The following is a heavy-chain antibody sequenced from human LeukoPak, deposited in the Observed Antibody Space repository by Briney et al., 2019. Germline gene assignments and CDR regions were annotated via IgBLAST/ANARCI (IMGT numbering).Heavy chain of an antibody. J-gene: IGHJ3*02. Sequence: SETLSLTCAVYGGSFSGYYWGWIRQPPGKGLEWIGEINHSGSTNYNPSLKSRVTISVDTSKNQFSLKLSSVTAADTAVYYCARGHAGYYDSSGYLTSDAFDIWGQGTMVTVSS. CDR1: GGSFSGYY. CDR2: INHSGST. V-gene: IGHV4-34*01. D-gene: IGHD3-22*01. CDR3: ARGHAGYYDSSGYLTSDAFDI.